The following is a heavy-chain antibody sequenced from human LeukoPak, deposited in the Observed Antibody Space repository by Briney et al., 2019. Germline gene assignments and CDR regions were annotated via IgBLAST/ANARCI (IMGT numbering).Heavy chain of an antibody. CDR2: MNPNSGNT. V-gene: IGHV1-8*01. D-gene: IGHD5-18*01. Sequence: ASVKVSCKASGYTFTSYDINWVRQATGQGLEWMGWMNPNSGNTGYAQKFQGRVTMTRNTSISTAYMELSSLRSEDTAVYYCASSRGYSYDAFDIWGQGTMVTVSS. J-gene: IGHJ3*02. CDR3: ASSRGYSYDAFDI. CDR1: GYTFTSYD.